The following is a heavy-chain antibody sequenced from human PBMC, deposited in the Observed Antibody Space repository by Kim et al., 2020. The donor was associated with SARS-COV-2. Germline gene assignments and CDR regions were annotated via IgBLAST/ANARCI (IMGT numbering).Heavy chain of an antibody. V-gene: IGHV3-53*01. CDR1: GFTVSSNY. CDR3: ARDMAYNWFDP. CDR2: IYSGGST. Sequence: GGSLRLSCAASGFTVSSNYMSWVRQAPGKGLEWVSVIYSGGSTYYADSVKGRFTISRDNSKNTLYLQMNNLRAEDTAVYYCARDMAYNWFDPWGQGTLVTVSS. J-gene: IGHJ5*02.